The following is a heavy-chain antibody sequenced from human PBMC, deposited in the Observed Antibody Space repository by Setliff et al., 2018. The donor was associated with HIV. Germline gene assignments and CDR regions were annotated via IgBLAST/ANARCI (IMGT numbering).Heavy chain of an antibody. CDR2: ISWSGGGT. CDR1: GFTFEDYG. Sequence: GGSLRLSCAASGFTFEDYGMSWVRQVPGKGLEWVSGISWSGGGTGYAASAKGRFTISRDNAKNSLYLQMNSLRAEDTAVYYCARDGSGSYYGILNYYYYYMDVWGKGTTVTVSS. V-gene: IGHV3-20*04. J-gene: IGHJ6*03. CDR3: ARDGSGSYYGILNYYYYYMDV. D-gene: IGHD3-10*01.